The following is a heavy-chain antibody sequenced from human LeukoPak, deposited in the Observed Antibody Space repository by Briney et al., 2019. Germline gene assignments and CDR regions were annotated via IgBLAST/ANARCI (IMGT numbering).Heavy chain of an antibody. CDR3: ARDNVVVAATLADAFDI. D-gene: IGHD2-15*01. CDR1: GYTFTGYY. CDR2: INPNSGGT. V-gene: IGHV1-2*02. Sequence: ASVKVSCKASGYTFTGYYMHWVRQAPGQGLEWMGWINPNSGGTNYAQKFQGRVTMTRDTSISTAYMELSSLRSDDTAVYYCARDNVVVAATLADAFDIWGQGTMVTVSS. J-gene: IGHJ3*02.